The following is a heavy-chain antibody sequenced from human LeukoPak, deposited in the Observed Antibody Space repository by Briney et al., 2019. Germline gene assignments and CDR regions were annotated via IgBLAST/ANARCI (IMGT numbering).Heavy chain of an antibody. J-gene: IGHJ5*02. Sequence: SETLSLTCTVSGDSISTYYWSWIRQPPGKGLEWIAYIDYRGSTTYNPSLKSRVTISVDTSKNQFSLKLSSVTAADTAVYYCAREIPAAMTNWFDPWGQGTLVTVSS. CDR1: GDSISTYY. V-gene: IGHV4-59*01. CDR3: AREIPAAMTNWFDP. D-gene: IGHD2-2*01. CDR2: IDYRGST.